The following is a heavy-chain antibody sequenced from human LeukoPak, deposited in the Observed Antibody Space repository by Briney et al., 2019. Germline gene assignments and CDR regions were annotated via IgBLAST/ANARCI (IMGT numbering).Heavy chain of an antibody. CDR2: IIPIFGTA. CDR3: AAYKDGDYPDY. D-gene: IGHD4-17*01. CDR1: GGTFSSYA. V-gene: IGHV1-69*06. Sequence: WASVKVSCTASGGTFSSYAISWVRQAPGQGLEWMGGIIPIFGTANYAQKFQGRVTITADKSTSTAYMELSSLRSEDTAVYYCAAYKDGDYPDYWGQGTLVTVSS. J-gene: IGHJ4*02.